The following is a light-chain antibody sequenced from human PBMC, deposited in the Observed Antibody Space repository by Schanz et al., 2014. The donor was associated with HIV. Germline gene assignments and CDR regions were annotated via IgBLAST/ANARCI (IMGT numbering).Light chain of an antibody. Sequence: DIQMTQSPSSLSASVGDRVTITCRASQDISDYLAWYQQKPGKVPKLLIYAASTLQSGVPSRFSGSGSGTDFTLTISRLQPEDVATYYWQKYNSAPLTFGGGTKVEIK. CDR3: QKYNSAPLT. V-gene: IGKV1-27*01. CDR1: QDISDY. CDR2: AAS. J-gene: IGKJ4*01.